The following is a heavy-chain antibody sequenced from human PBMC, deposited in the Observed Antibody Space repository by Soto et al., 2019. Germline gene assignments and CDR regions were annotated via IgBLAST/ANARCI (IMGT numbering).Heavy chain of an antibody. J-gene: IGHJ6*02. CDR1: GGSISTYY. CDR3: ARVPQRGYSLYSGIMDV. D-gene: IGHD5-18*01. V-gene: IGHV4-4*07. Sequence: QVQLQESGPGLVKPSETLSLTCTVSGGSISTYYWNWIRQPAGKGLEWIGRISSSGSTSYNPSIKSRVTTSVDTSKSQFSLKLSSVTAADPAVYYCARVPQRGYSLYSGIMDVWGQGSTVTVSS. CDR2: ISSSGST.